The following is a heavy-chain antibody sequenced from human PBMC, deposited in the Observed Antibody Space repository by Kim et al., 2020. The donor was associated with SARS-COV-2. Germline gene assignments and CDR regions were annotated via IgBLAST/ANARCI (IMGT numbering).Heavy chain of an antibody. CDR1: GGSISSGGYY. J-gene: IGHJ3*02. Sequence: SETLSLTCTVSGGSISSGGYYWSWIRQHPGKGLEWIGYIYYSGSTYYNPSLKSRVTISVDTSKNQFSLKLSSVTAADTAVYYCAREPGPDYYDSSGYYYAFDIWGQGTMVTVSS. CDR3: AREPGPDYYDSSGYYYAFDI. D-gene: IGHD3-22*01. CDR2: IYYSGST. V-gene: IGHV4-31*03.